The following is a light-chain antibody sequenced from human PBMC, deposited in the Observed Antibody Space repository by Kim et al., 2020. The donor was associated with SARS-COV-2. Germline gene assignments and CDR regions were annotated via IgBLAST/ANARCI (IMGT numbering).Light chain of an antibody. J-gene: IGLJ3*02. CDR1: SLRSYY. CDR3: NSRDSSSNHLV. V-gene: IGLV3-19*01. Sequence: ALRQTVRITCQGDSLRSYYASWYRQNPGQAPVLVIYGKNNRPSGIPDRFSGSSSGNTASLTITGAQAEYEADYYCNSRDSSSNHLVFGGGTKLTVL. CDR2: GKN.